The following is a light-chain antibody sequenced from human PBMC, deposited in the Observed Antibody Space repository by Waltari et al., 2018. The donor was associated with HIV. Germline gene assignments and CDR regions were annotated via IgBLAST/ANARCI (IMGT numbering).Light chain of an antibody. CDR1: QSLLHSNGYNF. J-gene: IGKJ4*01. V-gene: IGKV2-28*01. CDR2: LGS. CDR3: MQALQTLS. Sequence: EIAMTQSPLSLPVTPGEPASISCTSSQSLLHSNGYNFLDWYLQRPRQSPQLLIYLGSYRAYGVPDRFSGSGSGTNFTLTINRVEAEDAGIYYCMQALQTLSFGEGTKVEIK.